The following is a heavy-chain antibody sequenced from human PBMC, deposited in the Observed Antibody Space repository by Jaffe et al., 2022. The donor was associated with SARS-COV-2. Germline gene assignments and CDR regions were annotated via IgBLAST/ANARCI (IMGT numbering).Heavy chain of an antibody. Sequence: QVQLVQSGAEVKKPGSSVKVSCKASGGTFSSYTISWVRQAPGQGLEWMGRIIPILGIANYAQKFQGRVTITADKSTSTAYMELSSLRSEDTAVYYCARDPRQERAVYGMDVWGQGTTVTVSS. CDR1: GGTFSSYT. V-gene: IGHV1-69*08. D-gene: IGHD1-1*01. CDR3: ARDPRQERAVYGMDV. CDR2: IIPILGIA. J-gene: IGHJ6*02.